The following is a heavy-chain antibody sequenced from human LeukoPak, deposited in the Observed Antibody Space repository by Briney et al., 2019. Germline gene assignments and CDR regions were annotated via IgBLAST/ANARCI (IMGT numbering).Heavy chain of an antibody. Sequence: PGGSLRLSCAASGFTFSDFYMSWIRQAPGQGLDCVSYISSTGTTIFYGDSVKGRFTVPRDNAKNSLYLQMDSLRIEDSAVYYCVRRRDYGDHSHFDYWGQGTRVTVSS. V-gene: IGHV3-11*04. J-gene: IGHJ4*02. D-gene: IGHD4-23*01. CDR2: ISSTGTTI. CDR1: GFTFSDFY. CDR3: VRRRDYGDHSHFDY.